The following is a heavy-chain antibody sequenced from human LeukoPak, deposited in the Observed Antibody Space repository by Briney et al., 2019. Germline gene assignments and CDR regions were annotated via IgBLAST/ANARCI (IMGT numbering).Heavy chain of an antibody. J-gene: IGHJ4*02. Sequence: ASVKVSCKASGYTFTGYYMHWVRQAPGQGLEWMGWINPNSGGTNYAQKFQGRVTMTRDTSISTAYMELSRLRSDDTAVYYCARSHYDSSGYSDYWGQGTLVTVSS. CDR1: GYTFTGYY. V-gene: IGHV1-2*02. D-gene: IGHD3-22*01. CDR3: ARSHYDSSGYSDY. CDR2: INPNSGGT.